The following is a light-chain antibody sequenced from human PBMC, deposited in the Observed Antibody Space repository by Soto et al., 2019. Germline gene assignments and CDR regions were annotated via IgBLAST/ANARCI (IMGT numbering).Light chain of an antibody. CDR1: SSDVGGYNY. V-gene: IGLV2-14*01. J-gene: IGLJ1*01. CDR2: EVS. CDR3: SSYTSSSTMI. Sequence: QAVVTQPASVSGSPGQSITISCTGTSSDVGGYNYVSWYQQHPGKAPKLMINEVSNRPSGVSNRFSGSKSGNTASLTISGLQAEDEADYSCSSYTSSSTMIFGTGTKLTVL.